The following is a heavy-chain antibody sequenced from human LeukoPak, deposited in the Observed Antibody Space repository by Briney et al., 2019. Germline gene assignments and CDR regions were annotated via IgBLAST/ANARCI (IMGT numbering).Heavy chain of an antibody. V-gene: IGHV3-23*01. CDR1: GFTFSNYA. Sequence: GGSLRLACAASGFTFSNYAMRWVRQAPGKGLEWVSGISGSGGGSVGGTYYADSVKGRFTISRDNSKNTLYLQMDSLRAGDTALYYCATPGSGRYPAPLDFWGQGTLVTVSS. J-gene: IGHJ4*02. CDR2: ISGSGGGSVGGT. CDR3: ATPGSGRYPAPLDF. D-gene: IGHD6-19*01.